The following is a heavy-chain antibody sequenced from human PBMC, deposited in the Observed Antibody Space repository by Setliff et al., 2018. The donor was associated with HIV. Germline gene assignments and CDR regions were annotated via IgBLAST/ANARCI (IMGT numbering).Heavy chain of an antibody. CDR3: ARDSPLSHFDY. Sequence: GXSLXXXGAASGFTVSRFYMSWVRQAPGKVLEWVSVIYSDGSSYYADSVRGRXTISRDNYKNTLYLQMNSLRPEDTAVYYCARDSPLSHFDYWGQGILVTVSS. V-gene: IGHV3-53*01. CDR1: GFTVSRFY. CDR2: IYSDGSS. J-gene: IGHJ4*02.